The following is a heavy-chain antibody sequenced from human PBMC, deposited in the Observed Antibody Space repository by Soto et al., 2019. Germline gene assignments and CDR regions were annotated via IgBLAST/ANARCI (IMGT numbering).Heavy chain of an antibody. CDR2: IIPIFGTA. D-gene: IGHD5-18*01. J-gene: IGHJ6*02. Sequence: QVQLVQSGAEVKKPGSSVKVSCKASGGTFSSYAISWVRQAPGQGLEWMGGIIPIFGTANYAQKLQGRVTVTAEESTSTAYMELSSLRSEDTDVYYCARSSSYSYPSFRGMDVWGQGTTVTVSS. CDR1: GGTFSSYA. CDR3: ARSSSYSYPSFRGMDV. V-gene: IGHV1-69*01.